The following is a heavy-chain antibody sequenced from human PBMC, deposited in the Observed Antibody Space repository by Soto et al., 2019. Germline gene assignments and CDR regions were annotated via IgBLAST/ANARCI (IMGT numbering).Heavy chain of an antibody. D-gene: IGHD2-15*01. CDR2: IYYSGST. CDR1: GGSISSYY. J-gene: IGHJ2*01. CDR3: AGRKVVVADTLIGGQPYWYFDL. Sequence: QVQLQESGPGLVKPSETLSLTCTVSGGSISSYYWSWIRQPPGKGLEWIGYIYYSGSTNYNPSLKSRVTISVDTSKNQFSLKLSSVTAADTAVYYCAGRKVVVADTLIGGQPYWYFDLWGRGTLVTVSS. V-gene: IGHV4-59*01.